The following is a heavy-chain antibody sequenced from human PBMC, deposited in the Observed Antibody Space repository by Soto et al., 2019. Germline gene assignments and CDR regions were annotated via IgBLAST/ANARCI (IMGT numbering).Heavy chain of an antibody. Sequence: QVQLVQSGAEVKKPGASVKVSCKASGYTFTSYYMHWVRQAPGQGLEWMGIINPSGGSTSYAQKFQGRVTMTRDTSTSTVYMELSSLRSEDTAVYYCARVRADIYSGYESNQTDFDYWGQGTLVTVSS. CDR2: INPSGGST. CDR1: GYTFTSYY. V-gene: IGHV1-46*01. J-gene: IGHJ4*02. CDR3: ARVRADIYSGYESNQTDFDY. D-gene: IGHD5-12*01.